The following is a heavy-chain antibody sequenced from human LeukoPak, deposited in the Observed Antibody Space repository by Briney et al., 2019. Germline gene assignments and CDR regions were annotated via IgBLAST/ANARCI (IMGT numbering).Heavy chain of an antibody. CDR1: GGSFSGYY. J-gene: IGHJ6*03. Sequence: SETLSLTCAVYGGSFSGYYWSWIRQPPGKGLEWIGYIYYSGSTNYNPSLKSRVTISVDTSKNQFSLKLSSVTAADTAVYYCARGKYYDFWSGYYTGIRFFYYYYMDVWGKGTTVTVSS. CDR3: ARGKYYDFWSGYYTGIRFFYYYYMDV. CDR2: IYYSGST. D-gene: IGHD3-3*01. V-gene: IGHV4-59*01.